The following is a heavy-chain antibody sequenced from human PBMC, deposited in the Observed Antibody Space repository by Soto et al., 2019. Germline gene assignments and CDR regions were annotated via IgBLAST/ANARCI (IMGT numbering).Heavy chain of an antibody. D-gene: IGHD3-10*01. J-gene: IGHJ4*02. CDR3: ARLYYYGSGSHYKDPRAYYFDY. V-gene: IGHV4-39*01. CDR2: IYYSGST. CDR1: GGSISSSSYY. Sequence: PSETLSLTCTVSGGSISSSSYYWGWIRQPPGKGLEWIGSIYYSGSTYYNPSLKSRVTISVDTSKNQFSLKLSSVTAADTAVYYCARLYYYGSGSHYKDPRAYYFDYWGQGTLVTVSS.